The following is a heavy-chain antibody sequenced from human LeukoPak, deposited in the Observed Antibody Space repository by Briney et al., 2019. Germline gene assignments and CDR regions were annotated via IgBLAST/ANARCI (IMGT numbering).Heavy chain of an antibody. D-gene: IGHD3-10*01. CDR2: INHSGST. J-gene: IGHJ4*02. CDR1: GGSFSGYY. V-gene: IGHV4-34*01. Sequence: PSETLSLTCAVYGGSFSGYYWSWIRQPPGKGLEWIGEINHSGSTNYNPSLKSRVTISVDTSKNQFSLKLGSVTAADTAVYYCARRITMVRGVNTGKNFDYWGQGTLVTVSS. CDR3: ARRITMVRGVNTGKNFDY.